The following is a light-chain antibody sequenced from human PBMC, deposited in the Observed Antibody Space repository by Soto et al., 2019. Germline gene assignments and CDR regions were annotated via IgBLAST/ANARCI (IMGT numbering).Light chain of an antibody. Sequence: PGERSTLSCRASQRVSSSYLAWYQQKPGQAPRLLIYGASSRATGIPDRFSGSGSGTAFTLTISRLEPEDLAVYYCQQYGSSPPTLTFGGGNKVEIK. CDR2: GAS. CDR1: QRVSSSY. J-gene: IGKJ4*01. CDR3: QQYGSSPPTLT. V-gene: IGKV3-20*01.